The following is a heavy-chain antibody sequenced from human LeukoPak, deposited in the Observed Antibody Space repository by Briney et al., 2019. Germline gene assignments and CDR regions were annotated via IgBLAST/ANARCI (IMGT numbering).Heavy chain of an antibody. V-gene: IGHV3-7*03. Sequence: PGGSLRLSCAASGFTFSSYWMSWVRQAPGKGLEWVANIKQDGSEKYYVDSVKGRFTISRDNAKNSLYLQMNSLRAEDMALYYCAKGMMTTVTPAGAFDIWGQGTMVTVSS. J-gene: IGHJ3*02. D-gene: IGHD4-11*01. CDR3: AKGMMTTVTPAGAFDI. CDR2: IKQDGSEK. CDR1: GFTFSSYW.